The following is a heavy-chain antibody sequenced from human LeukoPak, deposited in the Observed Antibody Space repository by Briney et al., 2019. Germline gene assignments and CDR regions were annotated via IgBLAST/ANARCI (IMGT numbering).Heavy chain of an antibody. J-gene: IGHJ4*02. CDR1: GFTFSSYA. D-gene: IGHD5-18*01. Sequence: GGSLRLSCAASGFTFSSYAMHWVRQAPGKGLEWVAVISYDGSNKYYADSVKGRFTISRDNSKNTLYLQMNSLRAEDTAVYYCARDLTGEYSYGFGWLGGLDYWGQGTLVTVSS. V-gene: IGHV3-30*04. CDR2: ISYDGSNK. CDR3: ARDLTGEYSYGFGWLGGLDY.